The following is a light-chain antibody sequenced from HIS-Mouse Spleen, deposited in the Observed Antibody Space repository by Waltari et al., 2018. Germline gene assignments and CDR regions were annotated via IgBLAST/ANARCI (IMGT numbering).Light chain of an antibody. CDR3: CSYAGSSTWV. J-gene: IGLJ3*02. CDR2: EDS. CDR1: SSDVGSYNL. V-gene: IGLV2-23*01. Sequence: HSALTQPASVSGSPGQSITISCTGTSSDVGSYNLVSWYQQHPGEAPQLMIYEDSKRPSGFSNRFSGSKSGNTASLTISGLQAEDEADYYCCSYAGSSTWVFGGGTKLTVL.